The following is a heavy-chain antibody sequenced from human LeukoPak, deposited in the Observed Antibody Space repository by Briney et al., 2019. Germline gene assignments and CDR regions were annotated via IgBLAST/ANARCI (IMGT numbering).Heavy chain of an antibody. Sequence: SETLSLTCTVSGGSISSYYWSWIRQPPGKGLEWIGYIYYSGSTNYNPSLKSRVTISVDTSKNQFSLKLSSVTAADTAVYYCAKSGSFAFDIWGQGTMVTVRS. CDR2: IYYSGST. CDR3: AKSGSFAFDI. D-gene: IGHD6-13*01. V-gene: IGHV4-59*01. J-gene: IGHJ3*02. CDR1: GGSISSYY.